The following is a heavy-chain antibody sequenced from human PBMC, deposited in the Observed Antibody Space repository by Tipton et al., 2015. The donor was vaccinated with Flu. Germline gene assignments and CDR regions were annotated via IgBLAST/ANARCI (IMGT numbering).Heavy chain of an antibody. CDR2: IYSGGST. CDR1: GFTVSSNY. D-gene: IGHD5-12*01. J-gene: IGHJ6*02. Sequence: SLRLSCAASGFTVSSNYMSWVRQAPGKGLEWVSVIYSGGSTYYADSVKGRFTISRDNSKNTLYLQMNSLSAEDTAVYYCARDQGNGGYDQFSYYYYGMEVWGQGTSVTVSS. V-gene: IGHV3-53*01. CDR3: ARDQGNGGYDQFSYYYYGMEV.